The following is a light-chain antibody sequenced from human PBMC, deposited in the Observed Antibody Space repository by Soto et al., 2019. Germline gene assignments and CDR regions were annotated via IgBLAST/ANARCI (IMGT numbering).Light chain of an antibody. Sequence: EIVLTQSPGTLSLSPGERATLSCRASQSVSSTYLAWYQQRPGQAPRLLIYGASSRATGIPDRFSGSGSGTDFTLTISRLEPEDSAVYYCHQYSSSTKTFGQGTKVEIK. CDR1: QSVSSTY. J-gene: IGKJ1*01. CDR2: GAS. CDR3: HQYSSSTKT. V-gene: IGKV3-20*01.